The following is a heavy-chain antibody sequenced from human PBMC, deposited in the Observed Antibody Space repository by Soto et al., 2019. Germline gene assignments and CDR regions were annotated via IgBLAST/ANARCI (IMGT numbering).Heavy chain of an antibody. J-gene: IGHJ4*02. V-gene: IGHV1-69*08. CDR3: ARDRGDYDSSGYSDY. CDR1: GGTFSSYT. D-gene: IGHD3-22*01. Sequence: QVQLVQSGAEVKKPGSSVKVSCKASGGTFSSYTISWVRQAPGQGLEWMGRIIPILGIANYAQKFQGRVTITADKSTSTAYMELSSLRSEETAVYYCARDRGDYDSSGYSDYWGQGTLVTVSS. CDR2: IIPILGIA.